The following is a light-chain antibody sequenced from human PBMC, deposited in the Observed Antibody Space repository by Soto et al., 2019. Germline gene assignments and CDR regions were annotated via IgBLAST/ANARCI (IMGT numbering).Light chain of an antibody. V-gene: IGKV4-1*01. CDR3: QQHYSTPIT. CDR1: KSVLYSSNNKNY. Sequence: VMTQSPDSLAVSLGERATINCKSSKSVLYSSNNKNYLAWYQQKPGQPPKLLIYWASTRESGVPDRFSGSGSGTDFTLTISSLQAEDVAVYYCQQHYSTPITFGQGTRLEIK. J-gene: IGKJ5*01. CDR2: WAS.